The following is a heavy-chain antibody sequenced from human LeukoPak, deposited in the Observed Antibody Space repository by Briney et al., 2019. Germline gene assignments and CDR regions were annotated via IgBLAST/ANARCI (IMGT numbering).Heavy chain of an antibody. CDR3: ARGVVFRQSSPYFDH. CDR2: VNRGGFT. J-gene: IGHJ4*02. D-gene: IGHD2-8*02. CDR1: GGSFSGYS. V-gene: IGHV4-34*01. Sequence: SETLSLTCAVYGGSFSGYSWNWIRQSPGKGLEWIGEVNRGGFTNHNPSLKSRVSISGDTSKQQFSLKLTSVTAADTAVYYCARGVVFRQSSPYFDHWGQGTLVTVSS.